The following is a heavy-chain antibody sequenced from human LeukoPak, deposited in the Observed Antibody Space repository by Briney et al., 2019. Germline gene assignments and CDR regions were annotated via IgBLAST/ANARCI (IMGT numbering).Heavy chain of an antibody. CDR1: GGSISSYY. D-gene: IGHD5-18*01. J-gene: IGHJ6*02. Sequence: PSETLSLTCTVSGGSISSYYWSWIRQPPGKGLEWIGYIYYSGSTNYNPSLKSRVTISVDTSKKQFSLKLISVTAADTAVYYCARVWGYSYGPLYYYYYGMDVWGQGTTVTVSS. V-gene: IGHV4-59*01. CDR3: ARVWGYSYGPLYYYYYGMDV. CDR2: IYYSGST.